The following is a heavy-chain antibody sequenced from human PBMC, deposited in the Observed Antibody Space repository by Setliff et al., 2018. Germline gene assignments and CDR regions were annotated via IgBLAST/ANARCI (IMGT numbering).Heavy chain of an antibody. CDR2: INHSGST. Sequence: SETLSLTCAVYGGSFSGYYWSWIRPPPGKGLEWIGEINHSGSTNNNPSLKSRVTISVDTSKNQFSLKLSSVTAADTAVYYCARTYNFWSGYFDYWGQGTLVTVSS. CDR1: GGSFSGYY. CDR3: ARTYNFWSGYFDY. D-gene: IGHD3-3*01. J-gene: IGHJ4*02. V-gene: IGHV4-34*01.